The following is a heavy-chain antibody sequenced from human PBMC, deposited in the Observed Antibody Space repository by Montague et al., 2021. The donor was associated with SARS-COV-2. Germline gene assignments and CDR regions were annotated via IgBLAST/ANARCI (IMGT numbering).Heavy chain of an antibody. D-gene: IGHD3-3*01. CDR2: ISSSSSTI. CDR3: ARDQGEVRIFGVVMSYYYGMDV. J-gene: IGHJ6*02. V-gene: IGHV3-48*02. CDR1: GFTFSSYS. Sequence: SLRLSCPASGFTFSSYSMNWVRQAPGKGLEWVSYISSSSSTIYYADSVKGRFTISRDNAKNSLYLQMNSLRDEDTAVYYCARDQGEVRIFGVVMSYYYGMDVWGQGTTVTVSS.